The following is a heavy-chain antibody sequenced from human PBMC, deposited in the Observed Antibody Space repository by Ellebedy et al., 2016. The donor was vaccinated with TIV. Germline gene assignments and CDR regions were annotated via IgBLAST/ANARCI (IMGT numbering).Heavy chain of an antibody. V-gene: IGHV3-7*01. CDR1: GFSFRSYW. CDR2: INQDGSDK. Sequence: GGSLRLSCGASGFSFRSYWMTWVRQAPGKGLEWVANINQDGSDKYYADSVKGRFTIARDNAKNSLYLQMSSLRVEDTAVYYCATDGSYGDYRSPTHAFVMWGQGTMVAVSS. J-gene: IGHJ3*02. CDR3: ATDGSYGDYRSPTHAFVM. D-gene: IGHD4-17*01.